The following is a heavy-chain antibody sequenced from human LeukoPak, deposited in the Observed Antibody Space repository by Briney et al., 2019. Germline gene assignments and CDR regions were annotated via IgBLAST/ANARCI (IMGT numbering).Heavy chain of an antibody. Sequence: ASVKVSCKASGYTFSSYDINWVRQAAGQGLEWMGWMNPSSGHTNYAQKFQGRVTITRNTSISTAYMELSSLRSEDTAVYYCATRYCSGGSCPNYYYYYINVWGKGTTVTISS. V-gene: IGHV1-8*03. J-gene: IGHJ6*03. CDR3: ATRYCSGGSCPNYYYYYINV. D-gene: IGHD2-15*01. CDR1: GYTFSSYD. CDR2: MNPSSGHT.